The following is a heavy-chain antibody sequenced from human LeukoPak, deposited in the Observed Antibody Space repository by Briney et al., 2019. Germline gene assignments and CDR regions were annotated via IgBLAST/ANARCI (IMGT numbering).Heavy chain of an antibody. CDR2: INPNSGGT. V-gene: IGHV1-2*02. J-gene: IGHJ3*02. CDR3: AGDCSSTSCYSDAFDI. D-gene: IGHD2-2*01. CDR1: GYTFTGYY. Sequence: GASVKVSCKASGYTFTGYYMHWVRQAPGQGLEWMGWINPNSGGTNYAQKFQGRVTMTRDTSISTAYMELSRLRSDDTAVYYCAGDCSSTSCYSDAFDIWGQGTMVTVSS.